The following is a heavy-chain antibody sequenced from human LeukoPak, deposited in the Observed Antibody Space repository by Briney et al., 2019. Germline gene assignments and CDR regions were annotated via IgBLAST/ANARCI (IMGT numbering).Heavy chain of an antibody. Sequence: GSSVKVSCKASGGTFSSYPISWVRQAPGQGLEWMGGIIPIFGTANYAQKFQGRVTITTDESTSTAYMELSSLRSEDTAVYYCILEWSNRGSTHWGQGTLVTVSS. J-gene: IGHJ4*02. V-gene: IGHV1-69*05. CDR1: GGTFSSYP. CDR2: IIPIFGTA. CDR3: ILEWSNRGSTH. D-gene: IGHD3-3*01.